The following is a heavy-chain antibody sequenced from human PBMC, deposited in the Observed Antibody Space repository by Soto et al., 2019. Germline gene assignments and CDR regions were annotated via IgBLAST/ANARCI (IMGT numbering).Heavy chain of an antibody. Sequence: SGPTLVNPTQTLTLTCTFSGFSLSTSGVGVGWIRQPPGKALEWLALIYWDDDKRYSPSLKSRLTITKDTSKNQVVLTMTNMDPVDTATYYCAHTGNYYDYVWGSYRLDYWGQGTLVTVSS. V-gene: IGHV2-5*02. CDR2: IYWDDDK. CDR3: AHTGNYYDYVWGSYRLDY. CDR1: GFSLSTSGVG. J-gene: IGHJ4*02. D-gene: IGHD3-16*02.